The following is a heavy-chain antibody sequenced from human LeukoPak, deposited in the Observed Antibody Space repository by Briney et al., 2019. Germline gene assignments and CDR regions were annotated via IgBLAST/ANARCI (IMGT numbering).Heavy chain of an antibody. CDR1: GGSFSGYY. CDR3: ARGPVYYGSGSYSHRGKNWFDP. CDR2: INHSGST. D-gene: IGHD3-10*01. Sequence: SETLSLTCAVYGGSFSGYYWSWIRQPPGKGLEWIGEINHSGSTNYNPSLKSRVTISVDTSKNQFSLKLSSVTAADTAVYYCARGPVYYGSGSYSHRGKNWFDPWGQGTLVTVSS. J-gene: IGHJ5*02. V-gene: IGHV4-34*01.